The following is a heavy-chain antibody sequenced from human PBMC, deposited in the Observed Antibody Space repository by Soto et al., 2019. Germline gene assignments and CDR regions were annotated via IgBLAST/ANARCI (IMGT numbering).Heavy chain of an antibody. V-gene: IGHV3-21*01. D-gene: IGHD6-6*01. CDR2: ISSSSSYI. Sequence: PGGSLRLSCAASGFTFSSYSMNWVRQAPGKGLEWVSSISSSSSYIYYADSVKGRVTISVDTSKNQFSLKLSSVTAADTAVYYCARRGYSSSSLVSWFDPWGQGTLVTVSS. CDR3: ARRGYSSSSLVSWFDP. CDR1: GFTFSSYS. J-gene: IGHJ5*02.